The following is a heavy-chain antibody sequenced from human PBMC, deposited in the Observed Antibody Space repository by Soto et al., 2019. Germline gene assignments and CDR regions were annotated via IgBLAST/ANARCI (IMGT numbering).Heavy chain of an antibody. CDR1: GFTFSDFV. D-gene: IGHD3-9*01. V-gene: IGHV3-23*01. J-gene: IGHJ2*01. Sequence: EVQLLESGGGLALPGGSLRLSCAASGFTFSDFVMNWVRQAPGKGLEWVSGIRSSGDNTYYADSVKGRFTISRDNSKNILTLPMTSLRADDTAVYHCAKVLRYFDRDSYLDHWGRGTLVTVSS. CDR2: IRSSGDNT. CDR3: AKVLRYFDRDSYLDH.